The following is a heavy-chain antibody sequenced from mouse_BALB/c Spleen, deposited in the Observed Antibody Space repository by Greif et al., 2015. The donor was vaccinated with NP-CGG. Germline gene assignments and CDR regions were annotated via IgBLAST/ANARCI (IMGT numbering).Heavy chain of an antibody. V-gene: IGHV14-3*02. CDR3: ARVITGYWYFDV. J-gene: IGHJ1*01. CDR2: IDPANGNT. Sequence: VQLQQSGAELVKPGASVKLPCTASGFNIKDTYMHWVKQRPEQGLEWIGRIDPANGNTKYDPKFQGKATITADTSSNTDYLQLSSLTPEDTAVYYCARVITGYWYFDVWGAGTPVTVSS. CDR1: GFNIKDTY. D-gene: IGHD2-4*01.